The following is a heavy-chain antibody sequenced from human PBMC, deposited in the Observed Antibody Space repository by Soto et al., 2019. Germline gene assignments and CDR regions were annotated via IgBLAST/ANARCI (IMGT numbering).Heavy chain of an antibody. Sequence: SVKVSCKASGGTFSSYAIRWVRQAPGQGLEWMGGIIPIFGTANYAQKFQGRVTITADESTSTAYMELSSLRSEDTAVYYCARQKLVDTAMVNFDYWGQGTLVTVSS. D-gene: IGHD5-18*01. CDR3: ARQKLVDTAMVNFDY. V-gene: IGHV1-69*13. J-gene: IGHJ4*02. CDR1: GGTFSSYA. CDR2: IIPIFGTA.